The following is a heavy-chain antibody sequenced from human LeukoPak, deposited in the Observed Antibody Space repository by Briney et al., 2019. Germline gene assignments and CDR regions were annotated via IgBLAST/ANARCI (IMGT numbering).Heavy chain of an antibody. Sequence: ASVKVSCKASGYTFTGYYMHWVRQAPGQGLEWMGWINPNSGGTNYAQKFQGRVTMTRDTSISTAYMELSRLRSDDTAVYYCARDGRRFGDIRYGMDVWGQGATVTVSS. CDR3: ARDGRRFGDIRYGMDV. J-gene: IGHJ6*02. CDR1: GYTFTGYY. D-gene: IGHD3-10*01. V-gene: IGHV1-2*02. CDR2: INPNSGGT.